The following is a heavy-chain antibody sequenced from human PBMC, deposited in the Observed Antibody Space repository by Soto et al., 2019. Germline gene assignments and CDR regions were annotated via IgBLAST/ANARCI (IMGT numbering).Heavy chain of an antibody. D-gene: IGHD1-26*01. V-gene: IGHV3-30*18. Sequence: LRLSLASSGFSFSIYGIHFCLECPCKGLEWGAVISYDGSNKYYADSVKGRFTISRDNSNNTLYLQMNSLRAEDTAVYYVAKDKKYYFHWLDRWGQETRVTVAS. CDR1: GFSFSIYG. J-gene: IGHJ5*02. CDR3: AKDKKYYFHWLDR. CDR2: ISYDGSNK.